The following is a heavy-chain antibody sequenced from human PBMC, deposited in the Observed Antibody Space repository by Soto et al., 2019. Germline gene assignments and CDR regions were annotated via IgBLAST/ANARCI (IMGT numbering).Heavy chain of an antibody. Sequence: EVQLVESGGGLVQPGGSLRLSCAASGFTFSSYWMSWVRQAPGKELEWVANIKHDGSEKTYVGSLKGRFTISRDNARNSLYLQMNSMRGEDTAVYYCDRLLVTVAGKRFDYWGQGTLVTVSS. CDR3: DRLLVTVAGKRFDY. J-gene: IGHJ4*02. CDR1: GFTFSSYW. V-gene: IGHV3-7*03. CDR2: IKHDGSEK. D-gene: IGHD6-19*01.